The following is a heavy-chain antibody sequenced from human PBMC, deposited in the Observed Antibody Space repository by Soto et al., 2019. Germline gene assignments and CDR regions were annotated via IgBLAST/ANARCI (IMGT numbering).Heavy chain of an antibody. CDR2: IIPIFGTA. J-gene: IGHJ5*02. CDR1: GGTFSSYA. V-gene: IGHV1-69*13. Sequence: GASVKVSCKASGGTFSSYAISWVRQAPGQGLEWMGGIIPIFGTANYAQKFQGRVTITADESTSTAYMELSSLRSEDTAVYYCARVEYYYDSSALTWFDPWGQGTLATVSS. CDR3: ARVEYYYDSSALTWFDP. D-gene: IGHD3-22*01.